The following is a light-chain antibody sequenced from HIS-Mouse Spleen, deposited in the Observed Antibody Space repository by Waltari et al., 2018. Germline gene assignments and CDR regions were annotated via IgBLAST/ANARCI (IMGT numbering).Light chain of an antibody. J-gene: IGLJ2*01. CDR1: SSDVGSYNL. CDR3: CSYAGSSPYVV. V-gene: IGLV2-23*01. Sequence: QSALTQPASVSGSPGQSITISCTGTSSDVGSYNLVSWYPQHPGKAPKLMSYESSKRPSGVSNRCSGSKSGNTASLTISGLQAEDEADYYCCSYAGSSPYVVFGGGTKLTVL. CDR2: ESS.